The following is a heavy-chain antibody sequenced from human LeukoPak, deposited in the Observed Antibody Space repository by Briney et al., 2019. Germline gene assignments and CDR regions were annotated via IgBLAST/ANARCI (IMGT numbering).Heavy chain of an antibody. CDR3: ARNSGWYFNY. J-gene: IGHJ4*02. CDR1: GFSFSTYW. V-gene: IGHV3-7*03. D-gene: IGHD5-12*01. CDR2: IKQAESEK. Sequence: GGSLRLSCAVSGFSFSTYWTSWVRQAPGKGLEWVANIKQAESEKAYVDSVKGRFTISRDNGKNSLYLQMNSLRAEDTAVYYCARNSGWYFNYWGQGTLVTVSS.